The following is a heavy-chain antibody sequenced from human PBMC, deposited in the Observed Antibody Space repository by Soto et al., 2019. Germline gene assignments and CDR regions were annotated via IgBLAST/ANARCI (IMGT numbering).Heavy chain of an antibody. CDR3: AREAPLGISPYYYYVMDV. D-gene: IGHD7-27*01. V-gene: IGHV3-48*01. CDR2: ISGSSRTI. Sequence: PGGSLRLSCAASGFSFSNYNMNWVRQAPGNGLEWVSYISGSSRTIYYADSVKGRFTISRDKAKNSLYLQMNSLRAEDTAVYYCAREAPLGISPYYYYVMDVWGQGTTVTVSS. J-gene: IGHJ6*02. CDR1: GFSFSNYN.